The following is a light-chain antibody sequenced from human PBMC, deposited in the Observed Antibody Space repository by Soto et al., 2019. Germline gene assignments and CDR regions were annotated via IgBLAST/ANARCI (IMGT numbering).Light chain of an antibody. Sequence: QSVLTQPASVSGSPGQSITNSCTGTSSDVGNYNLVSWYQQHPGKAPKLIIYDDSKRPSGVSNRFSGSKSGNTASLTISGLQAEDEADYYCCSYAASSTYVFGTGTKLTVL. CDR2: DDS. V-gene: IGLV2-23*01. J-gene: IGLJ1*01. CDR1: SSDVGNYNL. CDR3: CSYAASSTYV.